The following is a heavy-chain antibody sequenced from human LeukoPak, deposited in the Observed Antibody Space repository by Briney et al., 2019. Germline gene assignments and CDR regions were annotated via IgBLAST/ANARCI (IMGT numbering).Heavy chain of an antibody. CDR2: IHYSGTT. CDR1: GGSIRSGDYY. D-gene: IGHD6-25*01. Sequence: PSETLSLTCTVSGGSIRSGDYYWTWIRQPPGQGLEWIGYIHYSGTTYYNPSLQSRLTISVDTSKSQFSLKLSSVTAADTAVYYCVRCSASARWFDPWGQGTLVTVSS. J-gene: IGHJ5*02. CDR3: VRCSASARWFDP. V-gene: IGHV4-30-4*01.